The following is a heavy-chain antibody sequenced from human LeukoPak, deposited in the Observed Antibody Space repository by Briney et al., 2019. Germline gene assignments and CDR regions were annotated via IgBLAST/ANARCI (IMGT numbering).Heavy chain of an antibody. D-gene: IGHD6-13*01. CDR1: GFTFSSYW. Sequence: GGSLRLSCAASGFTFSSYWMHWVRQAPGKGLVWVSRINSDESSTSYADSVKGRFTISRDNAKNTLYLRMSSLRAEDTAVYYCARGAYSSSWRVDYWGQGTLVTVSS. CDR2: INSDESST. J-gene: IGHJ4*02. CDR3: ARGAYSSSWRVDY. V-gene: IGHV3-74*01.